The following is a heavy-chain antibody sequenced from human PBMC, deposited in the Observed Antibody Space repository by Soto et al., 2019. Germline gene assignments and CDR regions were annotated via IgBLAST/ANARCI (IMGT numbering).Heavy chain of an antibody. CDR2: ISYDGSNK. CDR1: GFTFSSYA. Sequence: PGGSLRLSCAASGFTFSSYAMHWVRQAPGKGLEWVAVISYDGSNKYYADSVKGRFTISRDNSKNTLYLQMNSLRAEDTAVYYCAKDGWAAWSQGTLVTVSS. J-gene: IGHJ4*02. V-gene: IGHV3-30-3*01. D-gene: IGHD6-13*01. CDR3: AKDGWAA.